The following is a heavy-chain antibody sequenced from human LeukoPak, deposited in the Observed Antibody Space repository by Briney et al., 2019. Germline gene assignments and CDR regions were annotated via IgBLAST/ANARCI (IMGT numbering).Heavy chain of an antibody. J-gene: IGHJ5*02. CDR3: ARDLGSWFPNWFDP. CDR1: GFIFSDYW. CDR2: IKSDGSST. D-gene: IGHD6-13*01. Sequence: GGSLRLSCAASGFIFSDYWMHWVRQGPGKGLVWVSRIKSDGSSTGYAESVKGRFTISRDNAKNSLYLQMNSLRAEDTAVYYCARDLGSWFPNWFDPWGQGTLVTVSS. V-gene: IGHV3-74*01.